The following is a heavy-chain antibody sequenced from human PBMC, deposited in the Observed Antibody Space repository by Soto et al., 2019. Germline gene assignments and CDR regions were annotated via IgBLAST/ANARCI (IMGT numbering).Heavy chain of an antibody. D-gene: IGHD5-18*01. Sequence: QVQLVQSGAEVKKLGASVKVSCKASGYTFTAYYIHWVRQAPGQELEWVGWINPNSGDTNYAQRFQGWVTMTGDTSVSTAYMDLTRLRSDDTAVYYCARGGYTYGYGLDYWGQGTLVTVSS. CDR3: ARGGYTYGYGLDY. V-gene: IGHV1-2*04. CDR1: GYTFTAYY. CDR2: INPNSGDT. J-gene: IGHJ4*02.